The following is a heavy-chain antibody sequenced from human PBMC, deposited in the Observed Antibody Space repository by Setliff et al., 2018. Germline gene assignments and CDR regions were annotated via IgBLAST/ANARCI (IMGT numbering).Heavy chain of an antibody. CDR3: ARLPNYVWGSPVDY. D-gene: IGHD3-16*01. CDR2: VSHSGST. J-gene: IGHJ4*02. Sequence: SETLSLTCTVSGASINNHYWAWIRQPPGKGLEWIGYVSHSGSTDYNPSLRSRVTVSVDTSRIHFSLKLRSVTAADTAVYYCARLPNYVWGSPVDYWGQGTLVTV. CDR1: GASINNHY. V-gene: IGHV4-59*11.